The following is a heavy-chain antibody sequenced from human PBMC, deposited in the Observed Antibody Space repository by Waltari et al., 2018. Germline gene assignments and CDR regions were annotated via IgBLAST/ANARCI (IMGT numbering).Heavy chain of an antibody. Sequence: QVQLVQSGAEVKKPGASVKVSCRASGYTFTGYFMHWVRQAPGQGLEWMGWIHPNSGGTNYAQKCQGRVTMTRDTSISTAYMELSRLRSDDTAVFYCARGDLTGYIDYWGQGILVTVSS. CDR1: GYTFTGYF. J-gene: IGHJ4*02. CDR2: IHPNSGGT. CDR3: ARGDLTGYIDY. V-gene: IGHV1-2*02. D-gene: IGHD3-9*01.